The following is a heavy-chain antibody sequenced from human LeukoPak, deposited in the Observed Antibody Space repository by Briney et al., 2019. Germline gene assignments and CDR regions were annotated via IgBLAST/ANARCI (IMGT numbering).Heavy chain of an antibody. J-gene: IGHJ1*01. CDR2: INPSGGST. CDR1: VYTFTSYY. D-gene: IGHD2-2*01. CDR3: ATVIPAAPG. V-gene: IGHV1-46*03. Sequence: ASVTVSFKSSVYTFTSYYMHWVRQAPGQGLEWMGIINPSGGSTSYAQKFQGRVTMTRDTSTSTVYMELSSLRSEDTAVYYCATVIPAAPGWGQGTLVTVSS.